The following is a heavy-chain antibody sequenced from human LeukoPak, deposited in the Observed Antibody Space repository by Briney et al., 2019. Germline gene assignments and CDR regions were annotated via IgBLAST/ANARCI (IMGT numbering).Heavy chain of an antibody. CDR2: INPSGGST. V-gene: IGHV1-46*01. CDR1: GYTFTSYY. Sequence: ASVKVSCKASGYTFTSYYMHWVRQAPGQGLEWMGIINPSGGSTSYAQKFQGRVTMTRDTSTSTVHMELSSLRSEDTAVYYCAATRYCSGGSCYWFDPWGQGTLVTVSS. CDR3: AATRYCSGGSCYWFDP. J-gene: IGHJ5*02. D-gene: IGHD2-15*01.